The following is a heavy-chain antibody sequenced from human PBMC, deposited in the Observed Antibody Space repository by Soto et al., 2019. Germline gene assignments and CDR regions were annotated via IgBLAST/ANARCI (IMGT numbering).Heavy chain of an antibody. Sequence: GGSLRLFCAASGFTFSSYAMHWVRQAPGKGLEWVAVISYDGSNKYYADSVKGRFTISRDNSKNTLYLQMNSLRAEDTAVYYCARWSGSGYYAFDIWGQGTMVTVSS. D-gene: IGHD3-22*01. V-gene: IGHV3-30-3*01. CDR2: ISYDGSNK. CDR3: ARWSGSGYYAFDI. CDR1: GFTFSSYA. J-gene: IGHJ3*02.